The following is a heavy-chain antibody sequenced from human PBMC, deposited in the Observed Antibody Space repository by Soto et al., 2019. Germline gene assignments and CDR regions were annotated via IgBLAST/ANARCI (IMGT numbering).Heavy chain of an antibody. CDR2: IRGDSTTI. D-gene: IGHD2-15*01. Sequence: QVQLVESGGDLVKPGGSLRLSCAASGFSFSDYYMSWMRQVPGKGLEWVSYIRGDSTTIYYAESVKGRFTVSRDNAKNSLYLQMSSLRAEDTAVYYCARIGGGGSCPDYWGQGTLVTVSS. CDR1: GFSFSDYY. V-gene: IGHV3-11*01. J-gene: IGHJ4*02. CDR3: ARIGGGGSCPDY.